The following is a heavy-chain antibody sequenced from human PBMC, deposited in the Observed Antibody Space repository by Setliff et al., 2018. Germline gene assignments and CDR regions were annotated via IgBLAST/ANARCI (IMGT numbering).Heavy chain of an antibody. V-gene: IGHV3-15*01. Sequence: GGSLRLSCAASGFTFSSYSMNWVRQAPGKGLEWVGRIKSKTDGGTTDYAAPVKGRFTISRDDSKNTLYLQMNSLKTEDTAVYYCTTAPLAAASTCWGQGTLVTVSS. J-gene: IGHJ4*02. CDR3: TTAPLAAASTC. CDR1: GFTFSSYS. D-gene: IGHD6-13*01. CDR2: IKSKTDGGTT.